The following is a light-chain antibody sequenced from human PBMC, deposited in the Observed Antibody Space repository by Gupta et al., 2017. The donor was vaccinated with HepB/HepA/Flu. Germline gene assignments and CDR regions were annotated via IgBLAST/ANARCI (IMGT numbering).Light chain of an antibody. CDR3: ETWDTSRSHRM. CDR2: DNN. Sequence: QSVLTQPPSVSAAPGQKVPISCSGSSSNIGNNDVSWYQQLPGTAPKLLIYDNNKRRSGIPDRFSGSKSGTSATLGITGLQTGDEADYYCETWDTSRSHRMFGGGTKLTVL. CDR1: SSNIGNND. V-gene: IGLV1-51*02. J-gene: IGLJ3*02.